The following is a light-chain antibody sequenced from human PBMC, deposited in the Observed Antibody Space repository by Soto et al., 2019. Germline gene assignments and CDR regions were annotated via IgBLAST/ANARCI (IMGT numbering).Light chain of an antibody. V-gene: IGKV3-15*01. CDR2: GAS. CDR1: QSVTSH. CDR3: KQYNNSYA. Sequence: EIVMTQSPATLSLSPGDRATLSCRASQSVTSHLAWYQQKPGQAPRLLIYGASSRATGIPARFSGSGSGTDFPLTISRLPSEDFAFYYFKQYNNSYAFGQGTKLEIK. J-gene: IGKJ2*01.